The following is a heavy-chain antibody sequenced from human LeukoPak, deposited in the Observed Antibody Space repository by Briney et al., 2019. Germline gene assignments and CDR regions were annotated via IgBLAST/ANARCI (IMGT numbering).Heavy chain of an antibody. V-gene: IGHV4-39*06. CDR1: GGSIRSLGYF. D-gene: IGHD5-12*01. CDR3: ARSVSAYAGRGWFDP. Sequence: SETLSLTCSVSGGSIRSLGYFWRWIRQPPEKGLEWIASMYYTGTTYYNPALKSRVTMSVDTSKNQFALNLTSVTAADTDVFYCARSVSAYAGRGWFDPWGQGTLVTVSS. CDR2: MYYTGTT. J-gene: IGHJ5*02.